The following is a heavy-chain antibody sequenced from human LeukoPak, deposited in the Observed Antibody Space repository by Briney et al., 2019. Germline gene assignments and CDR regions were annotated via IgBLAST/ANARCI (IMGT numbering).Heavy chain of an antibody. Sequence: PSETLSLTCTVSGGSISSYYWSWIRQSPGKGLEWIGYIYYSGSTNYNPSLKSRVTISVDTSKNQFSLKLSSVTAADTAVYYCAREGNVGYRLFDYWGQGTLVTVSS. CDR2: IYYSGST. V-gene: IGHV4-59*01. J-gene: IGHJ4*02. D-gene: IGHD5-12*01. CDR3: AREGNVGYRLFDY. CDR1: GGSISSYY.